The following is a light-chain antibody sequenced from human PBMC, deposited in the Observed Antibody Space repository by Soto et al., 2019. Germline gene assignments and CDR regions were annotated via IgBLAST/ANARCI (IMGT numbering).Light chain of an antibody. CDR3: QQRSNWIT. CDR2: DAS. CDR1: QSVSSY. J-gene: IGKJ5*01. Sequence: EIVLTQSPATLSLSPGERATLSCRASQSVSSYLAWYQQKPGQAPRLLIYDASNRATGIPARFSGSGSGTDFTLTISSLEPEDFAVYYCQQRSNWITVGQWTRLEIK. V-gene: IGKV3-11*01.